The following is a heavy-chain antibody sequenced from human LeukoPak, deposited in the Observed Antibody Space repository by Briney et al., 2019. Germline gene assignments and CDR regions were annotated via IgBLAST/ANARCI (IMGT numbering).Heavy chain of an antibody. CDR3: ARDVHYTSSKPGWPFDI. Sequence: PGRSLRLSCAASGFTFSSYGMHWVRQAPGKGPEWVAFISNDGSYEYYADSVKGRFTISRDNSKSTLYLQMSSLRPDDRAVYSCARDVHYTSSKPGWPFDIWGQGTVVTVSS. V-gene: IGHV3-30*03. CDR1: GFTFSSYG. D-gene: IGHD6-6*01. J-gene: IGHJ3*02. CDR2: ISNDGSYE.